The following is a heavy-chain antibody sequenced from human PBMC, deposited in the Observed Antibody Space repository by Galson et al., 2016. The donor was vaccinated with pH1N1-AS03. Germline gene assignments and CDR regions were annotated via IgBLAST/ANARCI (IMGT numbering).Heavy chain of an antibody. CDR3: ARGWYYIWSGYLVDTFDY. V-gene: IGHV3-11*01. Sequence: SLRLSCAASGFTFSDYYMSWIRQAPGKGLEWISCITSSGCSGPTLNYADSVKGRFTISRDNDKNSLYLQMNSLRADETAVYYCARGWYYIWSGYLVDTFDYWGQGALVTVSS. D-gene: IGHD3-9*01. J-gene: IGHJ4*02. CDR2: ITSSGCSGPTL. CDR1: GFTFSDYY.